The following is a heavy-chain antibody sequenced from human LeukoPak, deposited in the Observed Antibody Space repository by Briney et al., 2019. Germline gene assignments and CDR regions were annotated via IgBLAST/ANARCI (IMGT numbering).Heavy chain of an antibody. CDR3: ARRDSTPSYFNY. V-gene: IGHV3-23*01. J-gene: IGHJ4*02. Sequence: PGGSLRLSCVASGFTLSNYAMNWVRQAPGKGLEWVSAIGSSGGSTIYADSVKGRFTVTRDTSKYTLYLQMNSLRAEDTALYYCARRDSTPSYFNYWGQGTLVTVSS. CDR2: IGSSGGST. CDR1: GFTLSNYA. D-gene: IGHD3-10*01.